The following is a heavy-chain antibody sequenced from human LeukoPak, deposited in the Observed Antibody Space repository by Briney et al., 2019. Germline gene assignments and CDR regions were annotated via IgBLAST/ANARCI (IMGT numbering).Heavy chain of an antibody. J-gene: IGHJ5*02. CDR2: IIPIFGTA. D-gene: IGHD6-19*01. CDR3: ARGSVAVNWFDP. CDR1: GGTFSSYA. Sequence: SVKVPCKASGGTFSSYAISWVRQAPGQGLEWMGGIIPIFGTANYAQKFQGRVTITADESTSTAYMELSSLRSEDTAVYYCARGSVAVNWFDPWGQGTLVTVSS. V-gene: IGHV1-69*01.